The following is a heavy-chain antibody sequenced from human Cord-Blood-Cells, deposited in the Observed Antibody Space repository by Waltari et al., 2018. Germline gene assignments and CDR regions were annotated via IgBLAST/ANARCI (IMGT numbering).Heavy chain of an antibody. CDR3: ATVGGYCSSTSCYRDAFDI. J-gene: IGHJ3*02. D-gene: IGHD2-2*01. V-gene: IGHV1-24*01. Sequence: QVQLVPFGAGVEKPGASVKVSCKVSGYTRTKLFLPCLLRSPGRGHEWMGGFDPEDGETIYAQKFQGRVTMTEDTSTDTAYMELSSLRSEDTAVYYCATVGGYCSSTSCYRDAFDIWGQGTMVTVSS. CDR2: FDPEDGET. CDR1: GYTRTKLF.